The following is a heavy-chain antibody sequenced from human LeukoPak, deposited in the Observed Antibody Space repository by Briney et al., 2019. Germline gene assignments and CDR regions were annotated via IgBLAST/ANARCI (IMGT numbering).Heavy chain of an antibody. CDR3: ARGQSPVNTFDY. CDR1: GFTFSSYS. Sequence: GGSLRLSCAASGFTFSSYSMNWVRRAPGKGLEWVSSISSSSSYIYYADSVKGRFTISRDNAKNSLYLQMNSLRAEDTAVYYCARGQSPVNTFDYWGQGTLVTVSS. D-gene: IGHD4-11*01. CDR2: ISSSSSYI. J-gene: IGHJ4*02. V-gene: IGHV3-21*01.